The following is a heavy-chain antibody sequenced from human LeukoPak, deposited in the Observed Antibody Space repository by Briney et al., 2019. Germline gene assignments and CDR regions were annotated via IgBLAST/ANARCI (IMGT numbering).Heavy chain of an antibody. CDR3: ARGGSYLSAFDI. J-gene: IGHJ3*02. Sequence: GGSLRLSCAASGFTFDDFGMSWVRQAPGKRLEWFSIIYSGGSTFYADFVKGHFTISRDNSKHTLYLQMNSLRAEDTAVYYCARGGSYLSAFDIWGQRTTVT. D-gene: IGHD1-26*01. CDR2: IYSGGST. CDR1: GFTFDDFG. V-gene: IGHV3-53*01.